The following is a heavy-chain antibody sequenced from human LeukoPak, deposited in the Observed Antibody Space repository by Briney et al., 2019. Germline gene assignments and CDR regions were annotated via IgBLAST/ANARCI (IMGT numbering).Heavy chain of an antibody. Sequence: SETLSFTCAVYGGSFSGYYWSWIRQPPGKGLEWIGEINHSGSTNYNPSLKSRVTISVDTSKNQFSLKLSSVTAADTAVYYCARGGSCSSTSCYTGYFDYWGQGTLVTVSS. CDR3: ARGGSCSSTSCYTGYFDY. D-gene: IGHD2-2*02. CDR1: GGSFSGYY. J-gene: IGHJ4*02. V-gene: IGHV4-34*01. CDR2: INHSGST.